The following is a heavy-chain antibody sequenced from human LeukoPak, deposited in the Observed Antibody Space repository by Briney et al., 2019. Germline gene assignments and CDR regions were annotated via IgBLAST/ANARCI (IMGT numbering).Heavy chain of an antibody. J-gene: IGHJ5*02. CDR1: GGSVSSSSYY. Sequence: PSETLSLTCTVSGGSVSSSSYYWSWIRQPPEKGLEWIGYIYYSGSTNCNPSLKSRVTISINTSKNQFSLKLSSVTAADTAVYYCARGSTIFGTINWFDPWGQGTLVTVSS. CDR2: IYYSGST. D-gene: IGHD3-3*01. CDR3: ARGSTIFGTINWFDP. V-gene: IGHV4-61*01.